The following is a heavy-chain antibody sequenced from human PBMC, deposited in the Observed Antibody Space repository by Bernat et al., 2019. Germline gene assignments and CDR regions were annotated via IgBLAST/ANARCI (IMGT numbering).Heavy chain of an antibody. CDR3: AKNVGSGWRYYFDY. Sequence: EVQLVESGGSLVQPGGSLRLSCAASGFTFSSYAMSLVRPAPGTGLEWVSVITGSGGSTYYADSVKGRFTISRDNTKNTLYLQMNSLRAEDTAVYYCAKNVGSGWRYYFDYWGQGTLVTVSS. D-gene: IGHD6-19*01. V-gene: IGHV3-23*04. CDR2: ITGSGGST. CDR1: GFTFSSYA. J-gene: IGHJ4*02.